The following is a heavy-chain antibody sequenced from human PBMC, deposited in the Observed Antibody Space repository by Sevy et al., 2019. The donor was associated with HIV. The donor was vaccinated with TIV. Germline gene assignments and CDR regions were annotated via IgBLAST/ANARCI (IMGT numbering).Heavy chain of an antibody. CDR3: SGEGSEGTVVQPYAFDF. J-gene: IGHJ3*01. CDR2: IRSKTYGGTT. D-gene: IGHD2-15*01. Sequence: GGSLRLSCTASGFTFGDYAMSWFRQAPGKGLEWVGFIRSKTYGGTTEYAASMKGRFTISRDDSKSIAYLQMNSLKTEDTAVYYCSGEGSEGTVVQPYAFDFWGQGTMVTVSS. CDR1: GFTFGDYA. V-gene: IGHV3-49*03.